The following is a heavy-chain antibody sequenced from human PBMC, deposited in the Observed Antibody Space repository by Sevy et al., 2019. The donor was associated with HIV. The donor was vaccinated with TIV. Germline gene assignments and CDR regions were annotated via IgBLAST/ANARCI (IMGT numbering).Heavy chain of an antibody. CDR3: ATTNDYYESSGYPFDY. J-gene: IGHJ4*02. CDR1: GRALTQLS. CDR2: FDPEDDEK. D-gene: IGHD5-12*01. V-gene: IGHV1-24*01. Sequence: ASVKVSCKVSGRALTQLSIHWVRQAAGKGLEWMGTFDPEDDEKIYAQKFQGRVTMTEDTSTDTAYMELSRLRSEDTAVYYCATTNDYYESSGYPFDYWGQGTLVTVSS.